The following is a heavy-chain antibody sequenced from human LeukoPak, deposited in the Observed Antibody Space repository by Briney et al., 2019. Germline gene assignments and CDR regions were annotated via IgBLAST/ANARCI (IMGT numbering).Heavy chain of an antibody. CDR1: GGTFSSYA. CDR2: IIPIFGTA. CDR3: ARVFKGYYDSSGYSIFDY. D-gene: IGHD3-22*01. J-gene: IGHJ4*02. Sequence: SVKVSCKASGGTFSSYAISWVRQAPGQGLEWMGGIIPIFGTANYAQKFQGRVTITADESTSTAYTELSSLRSEDTAVYYCARVFKGYYDSSGYSIFDYWGQGTLVTVSS. V-gene: IGHV1-69*13.